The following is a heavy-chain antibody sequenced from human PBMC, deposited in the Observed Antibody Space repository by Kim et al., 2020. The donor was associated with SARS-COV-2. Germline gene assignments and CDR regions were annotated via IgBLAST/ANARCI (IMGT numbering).Heavy chain of an antibody. D-gene: IGHD7-27*01. J-gene: IGHJ4*02. CDR3: ARVNGPGENWDHYFDY. CDR1: GFTFDDYG. Sequence: GGSLRLSCAASGFTFDDYGMSWVRQAPGKGLEWVSGINWNGGSTGYADSVKGRFTISRDNAKNSLYLQMNSLRAEDTALYHCARVNGPGENWDHYFDYWGQGSLVTVSS. V-gene: IGHV3-20*01. CDR2: INWNGGST.